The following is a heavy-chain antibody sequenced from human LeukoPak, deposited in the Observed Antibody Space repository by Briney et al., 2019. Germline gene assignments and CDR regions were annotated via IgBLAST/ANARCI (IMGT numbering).Heavy chain of an antibody. D-gene: IGHD4-23*01. J-gene: IGHJ4*02. CDR1: GISVSTNY. CDR3: AKDYGLYGGNPSAFDY. V-gene: IGHV3-66*03. Sequence: GGSLRLSCAASGISVSTNYMTWVRQAPGKGLELVSLLYATGNTYYADSVKGRFTISRDNSKNTLYLQMNSLRTEDTAVYYCAKDYGLYGGNPSAFDYWGQGTLVTVSS. CDR2: LYATGNT.